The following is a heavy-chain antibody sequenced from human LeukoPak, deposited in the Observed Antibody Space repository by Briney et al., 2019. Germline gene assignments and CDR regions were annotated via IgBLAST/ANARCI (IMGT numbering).Heavy chain of an antibody. V-gene: IGHV3-21*01. D-gene: IGHD5-12*01. CDR3: ARVTNGGYDSGNFDY. CDR1: GFTFGSYN. CDR2: ISTSGIYI. J-gene: IGHJ4*02. Sequence: GGSLRLFCAASGFTFGSYNMNWVRQAPGKGLEWVSSISTSGIYIYYADSLKGRFTISRDNAKNSLYLQMNSLRAEDTAVYYCARVTNGGYDSGNFDYWGQGTLVTVSS.